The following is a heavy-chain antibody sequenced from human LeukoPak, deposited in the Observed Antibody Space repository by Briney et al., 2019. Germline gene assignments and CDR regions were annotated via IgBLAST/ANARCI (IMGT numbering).Heavy chain of an antibody. CDR2: IRSKAYGGTT. CDR3: TRDQTVHYYDTEGAFDI. Sequence: PGGSLRLSCTASGFTFGDYAMSWLRQAPGKGLEWVGFIRSKAYGGTTEYAASVKGRFTISRDDSKSIAYLQMNSLETEDTAVYYCTRDQTVHYYDTEGAFDIWGQGTMVTVSS. D-gene: IGHD3-22*01. J-gene: IGHJ3*02. CDR1: GFTFGDYA. V-gene: IGHV3-49*03.